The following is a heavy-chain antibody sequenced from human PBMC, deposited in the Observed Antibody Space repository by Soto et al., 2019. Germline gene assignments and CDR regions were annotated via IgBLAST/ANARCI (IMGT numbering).Heavy chain of an antibody. J-gene: IGHJ4*02. CDR3: ARSPVAGASPFDY. D-gene: IGHD6-19*01. CDR2: ISGSGTST. CDR1: GFTFSGYA. V-gene: IGHV3-23*01. Sequence: GGSLRLSCAASGFTFSGYAVTWVRQAPGKGLEWVSAISGSGTSTYYADSVKGRFTISRDNSKNTLYLQMNSLRAEDTAVYYCARSPVAGASPFDYWGQGTLVTVSS.